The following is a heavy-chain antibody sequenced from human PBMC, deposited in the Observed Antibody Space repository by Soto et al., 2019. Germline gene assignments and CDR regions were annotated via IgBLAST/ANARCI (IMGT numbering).Heavy chain of an antibody. CDR3: ARNGFRAYYYYYYGMDV. J-gene: IGHJ6*02. CDR1: GGSFSGYY. CDR2: INHSGST. Sequence: QVQLQQWGAGLLKPSETLSLTCAVYGGSFSGYYWSWIRQPPGKGLEWVGEINHSGSTNYNPSLKRRVTISVDTSKNQFSLKLSSVTAADTAVYYCARNGFRAYYYYYYGMDVWGQGTTVTVSS. D-gene: IGHD2-21*01. V-gene: IGHV4-34*01.